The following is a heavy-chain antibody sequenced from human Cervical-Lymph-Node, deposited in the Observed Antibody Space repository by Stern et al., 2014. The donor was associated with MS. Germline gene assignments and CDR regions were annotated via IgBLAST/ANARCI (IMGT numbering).Heavy chain of an antibody. CDR1: GDTFSSHG. Sequence: VQLEESGAEVKKPGSSVKVSCKASGDTFSSHGFSWVRQVPGLGLQWMGGVIPIFGQANYAQHFQGRVTITADESINTVYMDLRSLRSEDTAVYYCARDNDFGTAHGMDVWGQGTTVTVSS. CDR3: ARDNDFGTAHGMDV. V-gene: IGHV1-69*01. CDR2: VIPIFGQA. D-gene: IGHD3/OR15-3a*01. J-gene: IGHJ6*02.